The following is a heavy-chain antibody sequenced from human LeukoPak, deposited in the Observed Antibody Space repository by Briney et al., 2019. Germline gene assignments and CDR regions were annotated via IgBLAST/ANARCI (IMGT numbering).Heavy chain of an antibody. CDR2: ISGSGGST. J-gene: IGHJ4*02. Sequence: PGGPLRFSCAASGFTFSSYAMSWVRQAPGKGLEWVSAISGSGGSTYYADSVKGRFTISRDNSKNTLYLQMNSLRAEDTAVYYCAKGPYYDILTGYSYWGQGTLVTVSS. CDR3: AKGPYYDILTGYSY. V-gene: IGHV3-23*01. CDR1: GFTFSSYA. D-gene: IGHD3-9*01.